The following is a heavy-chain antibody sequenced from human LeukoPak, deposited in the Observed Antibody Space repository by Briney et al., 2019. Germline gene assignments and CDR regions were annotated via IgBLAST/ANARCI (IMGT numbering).Heavy chain of an antibody. D-gene: IGHD4-23*01. V-gene: IGHV4-59*01. CDR2: IYYSGST. CDR1: GGSISSYY. Sequence: SETLSLTCTVSGGSISSYYWSWIRQPPGKGLEWIGYIYYSGSTNYNPSLKSRVTISVDTSKNQFSLKLSSVTAADTAVYYCARNDYGGYYFDYWGQGTLVTVSS. J-gene: IGHJ4*02. CDR3: ARNDYGGYYFDY.